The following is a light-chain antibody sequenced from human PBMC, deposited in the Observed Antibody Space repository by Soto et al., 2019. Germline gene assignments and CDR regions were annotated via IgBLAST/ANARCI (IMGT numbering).Light chain of an antibody. CDR1: SDDIGTYNY. Sequence: QSALTQAPSASGSPGQTVTISCTGTSDDIGTYNYVSWYQQHAGNAPKLIIFEVDKRPSGVPNRFSGSKSGNTASLTISGLQAEDEADYYCSSFVHRNNLIFGGGTKVTVL. V-gene: IGLV2-8*01. J-gene: IGLJ2*01. CDR3: SSFVHRNNLI. CDR2: EVD.